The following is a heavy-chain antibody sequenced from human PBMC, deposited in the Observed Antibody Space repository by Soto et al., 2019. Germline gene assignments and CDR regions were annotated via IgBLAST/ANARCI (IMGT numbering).Heavy chain of an antibody. Sequence: LGESLKISCQGSGYRFTSYWIGWVRQLPGKGLEWMGIIYPGDSDTRYSPSFQGQVTISADKSISTAYLQWSSLKASDTAMYYCARVCSSTSCPPGKYYYYYGMDVCGQGTTVTVS. CDR2: IYPGDSDT. V-gene: IGHV5-51*01. CDR1: GYRFTSYW. CDR3: ARVCSSTSCPPGKYYYYYGMDV. D-gene: IGHD2-2*01. J-gene: IGHJ6*02.